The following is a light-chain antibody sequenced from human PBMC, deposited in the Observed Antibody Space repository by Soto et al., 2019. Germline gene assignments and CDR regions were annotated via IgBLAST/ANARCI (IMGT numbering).Light chain of an antibody. V-gene: IGKV3-15*01. CDR3: QQYHKWPIT. J-gene: IGKJ5*01. Sequence: EVVLTQSPDTLSASPGERATLSCRASQTADSNLAWYQQKPGQAPRLLIYYASTRATGIPARFSGSGSGTDFTLTISSLQSEDFAVYYCQQYHKWPITFGQGTRLEIK. CDR2: YAS. CDR1: QTADSN.